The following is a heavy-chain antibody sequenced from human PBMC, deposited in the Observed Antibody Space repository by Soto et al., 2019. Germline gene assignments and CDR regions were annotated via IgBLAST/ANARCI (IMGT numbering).Heavy chain of an antibody. V-gene: IGHV3-74*01. CDR3: ARGAAGRYYSDY. CDR1: GFTFSSYW. J-gene: IGHJ4*02. Sequence: EVQLVESGGGLVQPGGSLRLSCAASGFTFSSYWMHWVRQAPGKGLVWVSRIKGDWSSTSYADSVKGRFAISRDNAKNTVYLQMDSLRAEDTAVYYCARGAAGRYYSDYWGQGTLVTVSS. CDR2: IKGDWSST. D-gene: IGHD2-15*01.